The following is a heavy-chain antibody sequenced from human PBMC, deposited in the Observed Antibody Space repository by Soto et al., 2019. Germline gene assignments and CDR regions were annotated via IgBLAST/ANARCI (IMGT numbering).Heavy chain of an antibody. CDR3: PRSRGEFDA. CDR2: INHSGNT. V-gene: IGHV4-34*01. J-gene: IGHJ5*02. CDR1: GASLSDNS. D-gene: IGHD2-21*01. Sequence: SETLSLTCAVCGASLSDNSCNWLRQPTGKGLEWIGEINHSGNTNYNPSLRSRVTISIDTSKNQLSLNLRSVSAADTAVYCRPRSRGEFDAWGQGTPVSV.